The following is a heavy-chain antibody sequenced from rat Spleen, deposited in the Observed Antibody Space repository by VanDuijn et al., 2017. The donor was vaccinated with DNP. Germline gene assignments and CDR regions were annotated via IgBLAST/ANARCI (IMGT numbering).Heavy chain of an antibody. Sequence: EVQLVESGGGLVQPGRSLKLSCAASGFTFSDYNMAWVRQAPKKGLEWVATITYDGSNTYYRDSVKGRFTISRDNAKSTLYLQIDSLRSEDTATYYCASNPHIRTTAPSVCLTPYSESYFW. V-gene: IGHV5-7*01. J-gene: IGHJ1*01. CDR3: ASNPHIRTTAPSVCLTPYSESYF. CDR2: ITYDGSNT. D-gene: IGHD1-11*01. CDR1: GFTFSDYN.